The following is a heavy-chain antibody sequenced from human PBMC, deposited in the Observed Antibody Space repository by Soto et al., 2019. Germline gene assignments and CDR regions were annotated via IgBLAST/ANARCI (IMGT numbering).Heavy chain of an antibody. Sequence: EVQLLESGGGLVQPGGSLRLSCAASGFTFSSYAMSWVRQAPGKGLEWVSAISGSGGSTYYADSVKGRFTISRDNSKNTLYRQMNSLRAEDTAVYYCAKGLGAAGKGIAQGYWGQGTLVTVSS. V-gene: IGHV3-23*01. CDR1: GFTFSSYA. CDR3: AKGLGAAGKGIAQGY. CDR2: ISGSGGST. J-gene: IGHJ4*02. D-gene: IGHD6-13*01.